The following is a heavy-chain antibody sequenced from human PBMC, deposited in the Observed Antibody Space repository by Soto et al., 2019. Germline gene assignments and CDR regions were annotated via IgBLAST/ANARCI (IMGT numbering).Heavy chain of an antibody. D-gene: IGHD2-2*01. CDR2: IHYNGSP. CDR3: ARGGGPQAAPGILVQVHYYSGMDV. Sequence: QVQVEESGPGRVKPSETVSLKCTVSGGSLSPYYWSWIRQPPGKGLEWIGYIHYNGSPNYSPSLKSRVTLSVDTTKNQLSLKLSAVTAADTALYYCARGGGPQAAPGILVQVHYYSGMDVWGQGTTVIVS. CDR1: GGSLSPYY. V-gene: IGHV4-59*01. J-gene: IGHJ6*02.